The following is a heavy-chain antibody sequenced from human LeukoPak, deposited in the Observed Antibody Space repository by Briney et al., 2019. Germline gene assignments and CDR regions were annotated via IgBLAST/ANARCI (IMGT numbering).Heavy chain of an antibody. CDR1: GYSFTSYW. D-gene: IGHD3-9*01. V-gene: IGHV5-51*01. CDR2: IYPGDSDT. CDR3: ARHTNILTGYYRLDY. J-gene: IGHJ4*02. Sequence: GESLKISCKGSGYSFTSYWIGWVRQMPGKGLEWMGIIYPGDSDTRYSPSFQGQVTISADKSISTAYLQWSSLKASDTATYYCARHTNILTGYYRLDYWGQGTLVTVSS.